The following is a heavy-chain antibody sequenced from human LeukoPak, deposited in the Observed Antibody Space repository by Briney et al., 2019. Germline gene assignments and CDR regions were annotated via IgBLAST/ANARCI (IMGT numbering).Heavy chain of an antibody. Sequence: PSETLSLTCTVSGGSISSYYWNWIRQPPGKGLEWIGEINHGGTTKYNPSLKSRVTISVDTSKNHFSLKLSSVTAADTAVYYCAMVTTVITRAFDIWGQGTMVTVSS. CDR3: AMVTTVITRAFDI. CDR2: INHGGTT. V-gene: IGHV4-34*01. CDR1: GGSISSYY. J-gene: IGHJ3*02. D-gene: IGHD4-23*01.